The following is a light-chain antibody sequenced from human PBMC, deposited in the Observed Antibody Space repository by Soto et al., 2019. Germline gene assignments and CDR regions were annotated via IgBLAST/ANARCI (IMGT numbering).Light chain of an antibody. V-gene: IGLV2-8*01. J-gene: IGLJ1*01. CDR3: SSYSGTNYHYV. CDR2: EVS. Sequence: QSVLTQPPSASGSFGQSVTISCTGTSSDVGGYNYVSWYQQHPGKAPKLMIYEVSERPSGVPDRFSGSKSGNTASLTVSGLQADDEADYYCSSYSGTNYHYVFGTGTTVTAL. CDR1: SSDVGGYNY.